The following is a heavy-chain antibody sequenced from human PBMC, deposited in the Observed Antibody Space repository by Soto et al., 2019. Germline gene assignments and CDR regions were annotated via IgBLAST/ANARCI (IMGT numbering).Heavy chain of an antibody. CDR3: ARGITIFGVVITPDY. V-gene: IGHV1-18*04. CDR1: GYTFTGYY. J-gene: IGHJ4*02. CDR2: ISAYNGNT. Sequence: ASVKVSCKASGYTFTGYYMHWVRQAPGQGLEWMGWISAYNGNTNYAQKLQGRVTMTTDTSTSTAYMELRSLRSDDTTVYYCARGITIFGVVITPDYWGQGTLVTVSS. D-gene: IGHD3-3*01.